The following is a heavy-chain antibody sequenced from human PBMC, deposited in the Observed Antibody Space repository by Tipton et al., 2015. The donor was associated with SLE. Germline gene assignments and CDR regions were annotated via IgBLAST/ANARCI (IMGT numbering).Heavy chain of an antibody. V-gene: IGHV3-11*04. D-gene: IGHD6-13*01. CDR1: GFTFSDYY. Sequence: SPRLSCAASGFTFSDYYMSWIRQAPGKGLEWVSFISSSGSTTYYADSVKGRFTISRDTSRNTVDLQMNSLRAEDTAVYFCARENRAAAGTFWGQGTLVTVSS. J-gene: IGHJ4*02. CDR3: ARENRAAAGTF. CDR2: ISSSGSTT.